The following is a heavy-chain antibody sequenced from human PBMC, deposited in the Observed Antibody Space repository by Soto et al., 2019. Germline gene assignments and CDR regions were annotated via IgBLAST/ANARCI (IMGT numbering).Heavy chain of an antibody. J-gene: IGHJ6*02. CDR1: GYTFTSYG. D-gene: IGHD2-21*02. CDR2: ISAYNCNT. V-gene: IGHV1-18*04. CDR3: ASHTYCGGDCYRPYYYCMDV. Sequence: ASVKVSCKASGYTFTSYGISWVRQAPGQGLEWMGWISAYNCNTNYAQKLQGRVTMTTDTSTSTAYMELRSLRSDETAVYYCASHTYCGGDCYRPYYYCMDVWGQGTTVTVSS.